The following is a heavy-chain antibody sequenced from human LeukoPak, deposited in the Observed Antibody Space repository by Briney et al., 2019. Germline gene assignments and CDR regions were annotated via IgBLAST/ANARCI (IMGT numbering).Heavy chain of an antibody. CDR2: ISSSSSYI. CDR1: GFTFSSYS. J-gene: IGHJ4*02. CDR3: ARERYRGDASYDY. Sequence: GGSLRLSCAASGFTFSSYSMNWVRQAPGKGLEWVSSISSSSSYIYYAGSVKGRFTISRDNAKNSLYLQMNSLRAEDTAVYYCARERYRGDASYDYWGQGTLVTVSS. V-gene: IGHV3-21*01. D-gene: IGHD3-10*01.